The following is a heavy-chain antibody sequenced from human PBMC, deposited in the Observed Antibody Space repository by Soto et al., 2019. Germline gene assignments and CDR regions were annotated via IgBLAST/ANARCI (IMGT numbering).Heavy chain of an antibody. CDR1: GFTFSSYS. CDR3: ARDRVRSGGSPPDY. D-gene: IGHD2-15*01. V-gene: IGHV3-21*01. CDR2: ISSSSSYI. J-gene: IGHJ4*02. Sequence: EVQLVESGGGLVKPGASLRLSCAASGFTFSSYSMNWVRQAPGKGLEWVSSISSSSSYIYYADSVKGRFTISRDNAKNSLYLQMNSLRAEDTAVYYCARDRVRSGGSPPDYWGQGTLVTVSS.